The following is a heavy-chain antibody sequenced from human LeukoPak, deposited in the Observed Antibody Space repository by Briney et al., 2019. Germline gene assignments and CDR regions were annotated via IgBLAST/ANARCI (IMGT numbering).Heavy chain of an antibody. CDR2: INHSGST. V-gene: IGHV4-34*01. Sequence: SETLSLTCAVYGGSFSGYYWSWIRQPPGKGLEWIGEINHSGSTNYNPSLKSRVTISVDTSKNQFSLKLSSVTAAGTAVYYCARGLTMVVAASGYWGQGTLVTVSS. CDR3: ARGLTMVVAASGY. D-gene: IGHD2-15*01. CDR1: GGSFSGYY. J-gene: IGHJ4*02.